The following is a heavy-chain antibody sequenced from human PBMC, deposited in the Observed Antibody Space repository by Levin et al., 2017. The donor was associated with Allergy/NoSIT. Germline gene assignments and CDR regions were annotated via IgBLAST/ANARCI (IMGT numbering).Heavy chain of an antibody. Sequence: GGSLRLSCAVSGFTFSTYWMHWVRQAPGKGLVWVSRINSGGSATDYADSVKGRFTISRDNARDTLYLQMNSLSAEDTAVYYCAKGGCSATSCLDYWGQGTLVTVSS. D-gene: IGHD2-2*01. V-gene: IGHV3-74*01. CDR1: GFTFSTYW. J-gene: IGHJ4*02. CDR3: AKGGCSATSCLDY. CDR2: INSGGSAT.